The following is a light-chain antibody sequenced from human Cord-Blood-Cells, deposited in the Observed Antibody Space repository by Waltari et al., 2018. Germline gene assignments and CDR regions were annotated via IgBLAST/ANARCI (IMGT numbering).Light chain of an antibody. CDR3: CSFAGSSTYV. CDR2: EGS. Sequence: QSALTQPASVSGSPGQSITISCTGTSSDVGSYNLVSWYQQHPGKAPKLMIYEGSKRPSGFSNRFSGSKSGTTASLTISGFQAEDEADYSCCSFAGSSTYVFEPGPKLPVL. J-gene: IGLJ1*01. V-gene: IGLV2-23*01. CDR1: SSDVGSYNL.